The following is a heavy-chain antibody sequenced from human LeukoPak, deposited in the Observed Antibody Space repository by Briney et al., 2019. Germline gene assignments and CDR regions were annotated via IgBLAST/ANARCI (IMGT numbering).Heavy chain of an antibody. CDR3: AKDHYDILTGHDY. J-gene: IGHJ4*02. CDR1: GFTFSSYW. D-gene: IGHD3-9*01. V-gene: IGHV3-7*01. CDR2: IKQDGSEK. Sequence: GGSLRLSCAASGFTFSSYWMSWVRQAPGKGLEWVANIKQDGSEKYYVDSVKGRFTISRDNSKNTLYLQMNSLRAEDTAVYYCAKDHYDILTGHDYWGQGTLVTVSS.